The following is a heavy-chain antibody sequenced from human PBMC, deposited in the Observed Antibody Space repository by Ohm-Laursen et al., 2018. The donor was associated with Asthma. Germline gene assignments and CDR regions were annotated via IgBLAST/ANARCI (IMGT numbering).Heavy chain of an antibody. J-gene: IGHJ6*02. CDR1: GFTFRSYA. CDR3: AKDNIAAAGTYYYYGMDV. V-gene: IGHV3-30-3*02. Sequence: SLRLSCTASGFTFRSYAMHWVRQAPGKGLEWVAVISYDGSNKYYADSVKGRFTISRDNSKNTLYLQMNSLRAEDTAVYYCAKDNIAAAGTYYYYGMDVWGQGTTVTVSS. CDR2: ISYDGSNK. D-gene: IGHD6-13*01.